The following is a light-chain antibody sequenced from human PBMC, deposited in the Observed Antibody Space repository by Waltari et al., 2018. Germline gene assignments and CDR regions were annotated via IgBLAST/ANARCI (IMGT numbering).Light chain of an antibody. V-gene: IGKV2-28*01. J-gene: IGKJ2*01. Sequence: DIVMTQSPLSLTVTPGEPASISCRSIQSLLNRDGNFWVNWYLQKPGQSPQPLIYFGFDRASGVPDRFSGSGSGTDFTLKISRVEAEDVGVYYCMQGLQTPYTFGQGTKLEIK. CDR3: MQGLQTPYT. CDR2: FGF. CDR1: QSLLNRDGNFW.